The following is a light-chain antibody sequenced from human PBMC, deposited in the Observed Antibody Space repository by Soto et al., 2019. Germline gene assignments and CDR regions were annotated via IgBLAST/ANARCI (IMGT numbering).Light chain of an antibody. CDR1: SSDVGGYNY. CDR3: SSYTSSSTPVV. CDR2: EVS. V-gene: IGLV2-14*01. J-gene: IGLJ2*01. Sequence: QSVLTQPASVSGSPGQSITISCTGTSSDVGGYNYVSWYQQHPGKAPKLMIYEVSNRPSGVSNRFSGSKSGNTASLTISGLQAEDEADYYCSSYTSSSTPVVFGEGTKLTVL.